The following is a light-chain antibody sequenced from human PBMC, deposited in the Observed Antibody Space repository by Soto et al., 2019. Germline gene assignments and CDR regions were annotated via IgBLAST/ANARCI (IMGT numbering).Light chain of an antibody. CDR1: PSVRGSY. J-gene: IGKJ1*01. Sequence: IELTQSPGTLSLSPGERATLSCRASPSVRGSYIAWYQQRPGQAPRLLIYEASTRAPGIPDRFSGSETETDFTLTISRLEPEDFAVYYCQQYGVSRTFGQGTKVDIK. CDR2: EAS. CDR3: QQYGVSRT. V-gene: IGKV3-20*01.